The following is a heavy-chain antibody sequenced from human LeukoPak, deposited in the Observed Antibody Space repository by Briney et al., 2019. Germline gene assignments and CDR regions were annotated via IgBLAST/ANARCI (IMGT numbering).Heavy chain of an antibody. V-gene: IGHV4-59*08. CDR2: IYYSGST. D-gene: IGHD1-26*01. J-gene: IGHJ1*01. CDR3: ASAVSGSYAQH. CDR1: GGSFNGYY. Sequence: MASETLSLTCAVYGGSFNGYYWSWIRQPPGKGLEWIGYIYYSGSTNYNPSLKSRVTISVDTSKNQFSLKLTSVTAADTAVYYCASAVSGSYAQHWGQGTLVTVSS.